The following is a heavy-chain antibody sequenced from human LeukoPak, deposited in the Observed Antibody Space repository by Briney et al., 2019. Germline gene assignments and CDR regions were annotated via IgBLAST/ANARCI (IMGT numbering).Heavy chain of an antibody. V-gene: IGHV4-39*01. D-gene: IGHD1-26*01. J-gene: IGHJ5*02. CDR1: GGSISSSGYY. CDR2: IYYSGST. Sequence: PSETLSLTCTVSGGSISSSGYYWGWIRQPPGKGLEWIASIYYSGSTYYNPSLKSRVTISVDTSKNQLSLKLSSLTAADTAVYYCARHEYSGSYYGLSWFDPWGQGTLVAVSS. CDR3: ARHEYSGSYYGLSWFDP.